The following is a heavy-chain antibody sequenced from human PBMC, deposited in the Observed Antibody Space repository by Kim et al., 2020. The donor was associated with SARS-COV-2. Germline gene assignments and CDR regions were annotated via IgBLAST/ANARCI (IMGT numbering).Heavy chain of an antibody. CDR1: GYTFTDSA. V-gene: IGHV1-3*04. CDR2: INTGNGNT. D-gene: IGHD6-19*01. CDR3: ASSPGIEVVGLAL. J-gene: IGHJ4*02. Sequence: ASVKVSCKTSGYTFTDSAIHWVRQAPGQRLEWMGWINTGNGNTKHSQKFQGRVTMTSDTSATTAYMELSSLKSEDTALYYCASSPGIEVVGLALWGQG.